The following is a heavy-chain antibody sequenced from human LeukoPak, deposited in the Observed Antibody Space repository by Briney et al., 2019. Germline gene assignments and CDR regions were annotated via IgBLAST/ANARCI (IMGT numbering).Heavy chain of an antibody. V-gene: IGHV3-48*04. J-gene: IGHJ3*02. CDR3: AREYYYDSSGYDAFDI. D-gene: IGHD3-22*01. CDR2: ISSSSSTI. CDR1: GFTFSSYS. Sequence: RGSLRLSCAASGFTFSSYSMNWVRQAPGKGLEWVSYISSSSSTIYYADSVKGRFTISRDNAKNSLYLQMNSLRAEDTAVYYCAREYYYDSSGYDAFDIWGQGTMVTVSS.